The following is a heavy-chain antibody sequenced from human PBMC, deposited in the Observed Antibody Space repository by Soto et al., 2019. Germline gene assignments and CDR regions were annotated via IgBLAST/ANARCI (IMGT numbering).Heavy chain of an antibody. Sequence: GASLRLSCAASGFTFSSYAMSWVRQAPGKGLERVSAISGSGGSTYYADSVKGRFTNSRDNSKNTLYLQMNSLRAEDTSVSLCEKSRGEERTNGFGPWGQGTLVTVS. CDR3: EKSRGEERTNGFGP. V-gene: IGHV3-23*01. CDR2: ISGSGGST. J-gene: IGHJ5*02. CDR1: GFTFSSYA. D-gene: IGHD3-16*01.